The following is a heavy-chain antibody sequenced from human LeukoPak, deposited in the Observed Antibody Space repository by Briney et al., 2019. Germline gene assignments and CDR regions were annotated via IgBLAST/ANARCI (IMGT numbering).Heavy chain of an antibody. D-gene: IGHD1-1*01. J-gene: IGHJ6*01. CDR3: AKMEGRQLPKYDTDV. Sequence: GGSLELSWSASGFNFSGFAMSWVRRTPGKGLEWVSVIRGSGDNTLCAASVKGLFTTSRNNSKNTLYLGMNSLRAEDAAIYYCAKMEGRQLPKYDTDVWGQGTTVTVSS. V-gene: IGHV3-23*01. CDR1: GFNFSGFA. CDR2: IRGSGDNT.